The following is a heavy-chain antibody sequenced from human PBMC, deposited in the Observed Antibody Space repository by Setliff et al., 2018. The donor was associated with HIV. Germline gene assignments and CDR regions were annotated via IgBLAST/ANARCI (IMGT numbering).Heavy chain of an antibody. CDR2: IYTSGST. CDR3: ARDRPRDRDCYGWFDP. V-gene: IGHV4-61*02. CDR1: GGSISSGSFY. Sequence: SETLSLTCTVSGGSISSGSFYWSWMRQPAGKRLEWIGRIYTSGSTNYNPSLKSRVTISVETSKNQFSLKLRSVTATDTAVYYCARDRPRDRDCYGWFDPWGQGTLVTVSS. D-gene: IGHD2-21*01. J-gene: IGHJ5*02.